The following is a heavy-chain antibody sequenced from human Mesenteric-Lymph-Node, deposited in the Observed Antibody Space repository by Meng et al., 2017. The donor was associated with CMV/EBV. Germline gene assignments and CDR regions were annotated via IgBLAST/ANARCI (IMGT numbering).Heavy chain of an antibody. V-gene: IGHV3-23*01. D-gene: IGHD3-3*01. CDR3: AKDSSSDFWSAYFSFYPYGLDV. CDR1: GFTFSSYS. CDR2: ISGSGDSA. J-gene: IGHJ6*02. Sequence: GESLKISCAASGFTFSSYSMNWVRQAPGKGLEWVSVISGSGDSAHYADSVVGRLTISRDNSKNTLYLQMNSLRAEDTAVYYCAKDSSSDFWSAYFSFYPYGLDVWGQGTTVTVSS.